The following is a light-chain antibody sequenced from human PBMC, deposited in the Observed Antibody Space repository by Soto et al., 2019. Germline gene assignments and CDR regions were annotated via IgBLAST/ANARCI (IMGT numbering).Light chain of an antibody. CDR2: GAS. J-gene: IGKJ1*01. V-gene: IGKV3-20*01. CDR1: QSVSSSY. CDR3: QQYGSSPRT. Sequence: EIVLTQSPGTLSLSPGERATLSCRASQSVSSSYLAWYQQKPGQAPRLLIYGASSRATGIPDRFSGSGSGKDFTLTISRLEPEDSTVYYCQQYGSSPRTFGKGTKVEIK.